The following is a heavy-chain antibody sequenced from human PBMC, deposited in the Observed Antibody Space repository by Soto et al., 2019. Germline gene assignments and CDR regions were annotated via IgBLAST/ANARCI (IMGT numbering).Heavy chain of an antibody. V-gene: IGHV3-33*01. Sequence: QVQLVESGGGVVQPGRSLRLSCAASGFTFSSYGMHWVRQAPGKGLEWVAVIWYDGSNKYYADSVKGRFTISRDNSKNTLYLQVNSLRAEDTAVYYCARDLAEQQLVLHFWGQGTLVTVSS. CDR2: IWYDGSNK. CDR3: ARDLAEQQLVLHF. D-gene: IGHD6-13*01. CDR1: GFTFSSYG. J-gene: IGHJ4*02.